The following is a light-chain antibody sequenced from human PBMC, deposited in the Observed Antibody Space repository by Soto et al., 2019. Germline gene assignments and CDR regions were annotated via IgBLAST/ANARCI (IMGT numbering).Light chain of an antibody. CDR2: AAS. V-gene: IGKV1-39*01. CDR1: QDISNY. J-gene: IGKJ4*01. CDR3: QQSYSTLLT. Sequence: DIQMTQSPSSLSASVGDRVTITCRASQDISNYLNWYQQKPGKAPHLLIYAASSFHSGVPSRFSPSGSGTDFTLTIRSLQPEDFATYFCQQSYSTLLTFGGGTKVDIK.